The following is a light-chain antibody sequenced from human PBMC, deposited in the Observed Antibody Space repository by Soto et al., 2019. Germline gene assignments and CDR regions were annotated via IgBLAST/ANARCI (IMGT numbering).Light chain of an antibody. J-gene: IGKJ1*01. CDR2: KAS. V-gene: IGKV1-5*03. CDR1: QTISSW. Sequence: MTLSPSTLSGSVGSSVTIIRRASQTISSWLAWYQQKQGKAPKLLIYKASTLKSGVPSRFSGSGSGTEFTLTISSLQTDDFATYYCQHYNSYSEAIGQGTKVDIK. CDR3: QHYNSYSEA.